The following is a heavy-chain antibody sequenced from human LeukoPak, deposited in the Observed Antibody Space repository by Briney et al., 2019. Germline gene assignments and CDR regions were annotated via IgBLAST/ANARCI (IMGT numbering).Heavy chain of an antibody. Sequence: SETLSLTCAVYGGSFSGYYWSWIRQPPGKGLEWIGYIYYSASTHYNPSLKSRVTISVDTSNNQFSLKLSSVTAADTAVYYCARGSRGYSYGWGQGTLVTVSS. V-gene: IGHV4-59*01. J-gene: IGHJ4*02. D-gene: IGHD5-18*01. CDR1: GGSFSGYY. CDR2: IYYSAST. CDR3: ARGSRGYSYG.